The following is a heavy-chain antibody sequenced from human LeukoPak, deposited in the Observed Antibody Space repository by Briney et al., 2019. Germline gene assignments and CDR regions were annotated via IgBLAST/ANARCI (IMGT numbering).Heavy chain of an antibody. CDR1: GFSFSDYW. J-gene: IGHJ4*02. CDR2: VKPDGSEK. CDR3: ASPSWLGAW. V-gene: IGHV3-7*01. Sequence: PGGSLRLSCAASGFSFSDYWMSWVRQAPGKGLEWVANVKPDGSEKYYVDSVKSPFTISRDNSKNTRYLQMNSLRAEDKAVYYCASPSWLGAWWGQGTLVTVSS. D-gene: IGHD4/OR15-4a*01.